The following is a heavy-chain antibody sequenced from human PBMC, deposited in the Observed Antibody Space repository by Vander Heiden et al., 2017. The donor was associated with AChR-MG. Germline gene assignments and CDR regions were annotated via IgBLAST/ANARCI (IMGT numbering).Heavy chain of an antibody. CDR1: GFTLSAYG. J-gene: IGHJ5*01. Sequence: EVQLLESGGGLVQPGGSLRLSCGVSGFTLSAYGMSWVRQTPGKGLEWVSTISGSGLGTSYADSVKGRFTISRDNSKDTLYLQMNSLRAEDTAKYYCAKTNMQYPSNYFDSWGQGTLVTVSS. CDR3: AKTNMQYPSNYFDS. D-gene: IGHD4-4*01. CDR2: ISGSGLGT. V-gene: IGHV3-23*01.